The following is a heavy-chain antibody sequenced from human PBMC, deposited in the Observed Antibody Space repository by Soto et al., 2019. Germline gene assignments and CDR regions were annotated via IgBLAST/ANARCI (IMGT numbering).Heavy chain of an antibody. J-gene: IGHJ4*02. CDR2: ISGGGDTT. V-gene: IGHV3-23*01. Sequence: EVQLLESGGGLVQPGGSLRLSCAASEFTFNNYAMPWFRQAQGKGLEWVSAISGGGDTTSYADSVKGRFTVSRDGSKNTLYLQMSSLRAEDTALYYCAKGRGGSGSLTPRVDFWGQGTLVTVSS. D-gene: IGHD3-10*01. CDR3: AKGRGGSGSLTPRVDF. CDR1: EFTFNNYA.